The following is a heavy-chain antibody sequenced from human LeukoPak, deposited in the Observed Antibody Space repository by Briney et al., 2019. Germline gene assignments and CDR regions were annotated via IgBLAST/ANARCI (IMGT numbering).Heavy chain of an antibody. CDR1: GFTFSSYA. CDR2: ISGSGGST. V-gene: IGHV3-23*01. D-gene: IGHD2-15*01. J-gene: IGHJ4*02. Sequence: GGSLRLSCAASGFTFSSYAMSWVRQAPGKGLEWVSAISGSGGSTYYADSVRGRFTISRDNSKNTLYLQMNSLRAEDTAVYYCAKDITVVAGKEYYFDYWGQGTLVTGSS. CDR3: AKDITVVAGKEYYFDY.